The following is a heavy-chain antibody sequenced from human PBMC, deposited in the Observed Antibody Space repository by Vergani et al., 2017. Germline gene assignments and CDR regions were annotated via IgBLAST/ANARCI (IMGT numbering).Heavy chain of an antibody. CDR3: ANSYCSSLSCYAFYGMEV. Sequence: QVQLVESGGGVVQPGRSLRLSCAASGFTFSSYGLHWVRQAPGKGFEWVAVMWYDGSNKYHADSVKGRFTISRDNSKNMLSLEMHSLRPEDTAVYYCANSYCSSLSCYAFYGMEVWGQGTTVTVSS. D-gene: IGHD2-2*01. CDR2: MWYDGSNK. J-gene: IGHJ6*02. CDR1: GFTFSSYG. V-gene: IGHV3-33*06.